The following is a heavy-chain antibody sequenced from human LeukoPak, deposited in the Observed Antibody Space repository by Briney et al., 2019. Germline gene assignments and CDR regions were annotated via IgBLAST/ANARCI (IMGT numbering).Heavy chain of an antibody. Sequence: PSETLSLTCAVSGGSISSGGYSWSWIRQPPGKGLEWIGYIYHSGSTYYNPSLKSRVTISVDTSKNQFSLKLSSVTAADTAVYYCARGGSGYYSGLDYWGQGTLVTVSS. CDR2: IYHSGST. J-gene: IGHJ4*02. CDR3: ARGGSGYYSGLDY. D-gene: IGHD3-22*01. V-gene: IGHV4-30-2*01. CDR1: GGSISSGGYS.